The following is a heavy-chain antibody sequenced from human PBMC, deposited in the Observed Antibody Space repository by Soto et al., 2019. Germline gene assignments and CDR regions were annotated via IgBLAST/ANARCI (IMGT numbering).Heavy chain of an antibody. D-gene: IGHD5-12*01. Sequence: EVQLVESGGGLVQPGGSLRLSCAASGFTFTYAWMIWVRQAPGKGLEWVGRIRTRGEGGTTDYAAPVKGRFSVSRDYSRTILYLQMNSLQAEDTAIYYCTAEIASTIANWGFDLWGQGTLVTVSS. CDR1: GFTFTYAW. V-gene: IGHV3-15*07. J-gene: IGHJ4*02. CDR3: TAEIASTIANWGFDL. CDR2: IRTRGEGGTT.